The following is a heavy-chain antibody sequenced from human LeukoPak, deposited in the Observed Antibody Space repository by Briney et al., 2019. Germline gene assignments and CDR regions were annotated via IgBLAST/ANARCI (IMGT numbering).Heavy chain of an antibody. J-gene: IGHJ5*02. V-gene: IGHV4-34*01. D-gene: IGHD6-13*01. CDR1: GGSFSGYY. CDR2: INNRGST. Sequence: NPSETLSLTCAVYGGSFSGYYWSWIRQPPGKGLEWIGEINNRGSTNYNPSLKSRVTISVDTSKNQFSLKLSSVTAADTAVYYCARRAPFYSIYNWFDPWGQGTLVTVSS. CDR3: ARRAPFYSIYNWFDP.